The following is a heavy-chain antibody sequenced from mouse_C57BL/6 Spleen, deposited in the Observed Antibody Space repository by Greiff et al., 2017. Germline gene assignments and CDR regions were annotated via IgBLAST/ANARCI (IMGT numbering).Heavy chain of an antibody. CDR2: IYPGDGDT. D-gene: IGHD1-1*01. CDR1: GYAFSSSW. CDR3: AREYYASPH. V-gene: IGHV1-82*01. J-gene: IGHJ2*01. Sequence: QVQLQQSGPELVKPGASVKISCKASGYAFSSSWMNWVKQRPGQGLEWIGRIYPGDGDTNYNGKFKGKATLTADKSSSTAYMQLSSLTSEDSAVYFCAREYYASPHWGQGTTLTVSA.